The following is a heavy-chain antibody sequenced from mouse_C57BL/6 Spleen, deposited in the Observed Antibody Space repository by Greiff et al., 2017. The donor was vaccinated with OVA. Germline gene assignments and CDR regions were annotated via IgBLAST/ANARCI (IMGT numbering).Heavy chain of an antibody. V-gene: IGHV1-63*01. CDR2: IYPGGGYT. J-gene: IGHJ4*01. CDR3: ARRGRTRAMDY. Sequence: QVQLQQSGAELVRPGTSVKMSCKASGYTFTNYWKGWAKQRPGHGLEWIGDIYPGGGYTNYNEKFKGKATLTADKSSSTAYMQFSSLTSEDSAIYYCARRGRTRAMDYWGQGTSVTVSS. CDR1: GYTFTNYW.